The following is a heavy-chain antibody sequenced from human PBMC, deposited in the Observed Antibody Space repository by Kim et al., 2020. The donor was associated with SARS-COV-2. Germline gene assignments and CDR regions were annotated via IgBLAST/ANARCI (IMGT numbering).Heavy chain of an antibody. CDR1: GFTFSSYA. J-gene: IGHJ4*03. V-gene: IGHV3-30-3*01. D-gene: IGHD6-13*01. CDR2: ISYDGSNK. Sequence: GGSLRLSCAASGFTFSSYAMHWVRQAPGKGLEWVAVISYDGSNKYYADSVKGRFTISRDNSKNTLYLQMNSLRAEDTAVYYCARDSDLSAGTSLSYFDY. CDR3: ARDSDLSAGTSLSYFDY.